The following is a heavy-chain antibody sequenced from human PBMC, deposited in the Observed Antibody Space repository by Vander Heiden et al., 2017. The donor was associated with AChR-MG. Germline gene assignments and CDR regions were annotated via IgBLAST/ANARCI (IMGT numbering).Heavy chain of an antibody. CDR3: ARDLFMEQLFDY. Sequence: QVQLVESGGGVVQPGRSLRLSCAASGFTFSSYGMHWVRQAPGKGLEWVAVIWYDGSNKYYADSVKGRFTISRDNSKNTLYLQMNSLRAEDTAVYYCARDLFMEQLFDYWGQGTLVTVSS. CDR2: IWYDGSNK. D-gene: IGHD6-13*01. V-gene: IGHV3-33*01. J-gene: IGHJ4*02. CDR1: GFTFSSYG.